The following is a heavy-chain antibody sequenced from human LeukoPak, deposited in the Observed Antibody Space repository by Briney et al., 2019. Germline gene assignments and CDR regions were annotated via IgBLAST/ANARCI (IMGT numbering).Heavy chain of an antibody. D-gene: IGHD7-27*01. Sequence: PSETLFLTCTVSGGSISSYYWSWIRQPPGPGLEGLGCIYYSGSTNYNPSIKSRVSISVDTTKNPFSLKLSSVTAADTSVYYCARALGRFDLWGRGTLVTVSS. J-gene: IGHJ2*01. CDR2: IYYSGST. CDR3: ARALGRFDL. CDR1: GGSISSYY. V-gene: IGHV4-59*01.